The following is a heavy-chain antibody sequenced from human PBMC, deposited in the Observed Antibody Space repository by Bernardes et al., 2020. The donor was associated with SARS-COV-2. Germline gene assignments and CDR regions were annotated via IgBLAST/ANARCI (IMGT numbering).Heavy chain of an antibody. D-gene: IGHD3-22*01. CDR3: ARGQVDITMMVVVFTGAFFWFDR. Sequence: SETLSLTCTVSGGSISSGGYYWSWIRQHPGKGLEWIGYIYYSGSTYYNPSLKSRVTISVDTSKNQFSLMLNSVTAADTAVYYCARGQVDITMMVVVFTGAFFWFDRWGQGTLVTVSS. CDR2: IYYSGST. CDR1: GGSISSGGYY. J-gene: IGHJ5*02. V-gene: IGHV4-31*03.